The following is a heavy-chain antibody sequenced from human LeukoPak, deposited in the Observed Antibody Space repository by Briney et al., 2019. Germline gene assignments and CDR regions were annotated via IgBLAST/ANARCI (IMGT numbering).Heavy chain of an antibody. D-gene: IGHD3-22*01. J-gene: IGHJ4*02. CDR2: FDPEDGET. CDR3: ATPKYYYDSSGYTFDY. Sequence: ASVKVSCKVSGYTLTELSMHWVRQAPGKGLEWMGGFDPEDGETIYAQKFQGRVTMTEDTSTDTAYMELSSLRSEDTAVYYCATPKYYYDSSGYTFDYWGQGTLVTVSS. V-gene: IGHV1-24*01. CDR1: GYTLTELS.